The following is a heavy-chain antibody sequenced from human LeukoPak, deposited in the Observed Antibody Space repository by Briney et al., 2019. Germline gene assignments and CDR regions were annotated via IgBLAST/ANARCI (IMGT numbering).Heavy chain of an antibody. CDR1: GGSISSSSYY. Sequence: SETLSLTCTVSGGSISSSSYYWGWIRQPPWKGLEWIGSIYYSGSTYYNPSLKSRVTISVDTSKNQFSLKLSSVTAADTAVYYCARGFGSGWSRWGQGTLVTVSS. CDR2: IYYSGST. J-gene: IGHJ4*02. CDR3: ARGFGSGWSR. V-gene: IGHV4-39*01. D-gene: IGHD6-19*01.